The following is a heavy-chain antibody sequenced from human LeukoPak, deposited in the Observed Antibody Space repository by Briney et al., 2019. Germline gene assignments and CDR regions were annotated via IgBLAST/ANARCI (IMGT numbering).Heavy chain of an antibody. V-gene: IGHV3-7*01. Sequence: GGSLRLSCAASGFTFSSYWMSWVRQAPGKGLEWGANIKQDGSEKYYVDSVKGRFTISRDNAKNSLYLQMNSLRAEDTAVYYCARDRSGGSCYLDYWGQGTLATVSS. CDR3: ARDRSGGSCYLDY. CDR2: IKQDGSEK. J-gene: IGHJ4*02. CDR1: GFTFSSYW. D-gene: IGHD2-15*01.